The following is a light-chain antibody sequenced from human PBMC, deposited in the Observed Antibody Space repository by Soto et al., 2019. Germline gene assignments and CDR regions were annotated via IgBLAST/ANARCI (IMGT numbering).Light chain of an antibody. CDR2: AAS. CDR3: QQYNNWPSWT. J-gene: IGKJ1*01. V-gene: IGKV1-12*02. Sequence: DIQMTQSPSSVSASVGDRVTITCRASQDISSWLAWYQQKPGKAPKLLIYAASSLQSGVPSRFSGSGSGTDFTLTISSLQSEDFAVYYCQQYNNWPSWTFGQGTKV. CDR1: QDISSW.